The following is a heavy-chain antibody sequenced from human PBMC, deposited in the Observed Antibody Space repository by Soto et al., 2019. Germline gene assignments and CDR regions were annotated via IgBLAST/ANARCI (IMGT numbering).Heavy chain of an antibody. V-gene: IGHV5-51*01. CDR2: IYPGDSDT. J-gene: IGHJ6*02. CDR1: GYNFTSYA. D-gene: IGHD1-26*01. Sequence: ASVKVSCKASGYNFTSYAMHWVRLAPGQGLEWMGIIYPGDSDTRYSPSFQGQVTISADKSISTAYLQWSSLKASDTAMYYCARHEYFGSYYPYAMDVSGQGTTVTVSS. CDR3: ARHEYFGSYYPYAMDV.